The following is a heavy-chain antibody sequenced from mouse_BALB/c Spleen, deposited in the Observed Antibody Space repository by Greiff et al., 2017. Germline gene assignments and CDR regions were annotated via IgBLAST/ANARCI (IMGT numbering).Heavy chain of an antibody. CDR3: ARAITDEAMDY. CDR1: GFAFSSYD. D-gene: IGHD2-4*01. V-gene: IGHV5-12-1*01. J-gene: IGHJ4*01. Sequence: EVQVVESGGGLVKPGGSLKLSCAASGFAFSSYDMSWVRQTPEKRLEWVAYIRSGGGSTYYPDTVKGRFTISRDNAKNTLYLQMSSLKSEDTAMYYCARAITDEAMDYWGQGTSVTVSS. CDR2: IRSGGGST.